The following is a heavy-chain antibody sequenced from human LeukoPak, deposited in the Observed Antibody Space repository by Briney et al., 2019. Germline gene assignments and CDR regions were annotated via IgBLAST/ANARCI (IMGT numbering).Heavy chain of an antibody. Sequence: SETLSLTCTVSGGSISSYYWSWIRQPAGKGLEWIGRIYTSGSTNYNPSLKSRVTMSVDTSKNQFSLKLSSVTAADTAVYYCAREWDYYDSSGYYLDYWGQGTLVTVSS. CDR2: IYTSGST. V-gene: IGHV4-4*07. CDR1: GGSISSYY. D-gene: IGHD3-22*01. CDR3: AREWDYYDSSGYYLDY. J-gene: IGHJ4*02.